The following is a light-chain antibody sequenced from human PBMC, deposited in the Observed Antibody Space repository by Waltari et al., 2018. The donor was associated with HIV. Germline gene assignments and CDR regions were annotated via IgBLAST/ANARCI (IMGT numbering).Light chain of an antibody. CDR1: SGHSNHA. J-gene: IGLJ2*01. Sequence: QLVLPQSHSASASLRASVTLTCTLSSGHSNHAITWHQHQPAKGPRYLMRLNSDGSYHKGDGIPDRFSGSSSGAERYLIIASLQSEDDADYYCQTWTTGIVLFGGGTKLTVL. CDR3: QTWTTGIVL. CDR2: LNSDGSY. V-gene: IGLV4-69*01.